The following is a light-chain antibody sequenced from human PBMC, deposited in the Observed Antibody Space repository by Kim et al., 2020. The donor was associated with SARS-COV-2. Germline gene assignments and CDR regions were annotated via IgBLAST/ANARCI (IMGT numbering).Light chain of an antibody. CDR3: QTWGTGIRV. Sequence: ASVKLTCPMRSGHSSYAIAWHQQQPGKGPRYLMKLNSDGSHSKGDGIPDRFSGSSSGAERYLTISSLQSEDEADYYCQTWGTGIRVFGGGTQLTVL. CDR1: SGHSSYA. V-gene: IGLV4-69*01. CDR2: LNSDGSH. J-gene: IGLJ2*01.